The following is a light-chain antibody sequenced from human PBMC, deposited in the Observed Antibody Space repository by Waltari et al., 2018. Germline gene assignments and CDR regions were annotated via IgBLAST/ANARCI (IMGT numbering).Light chain of an antibody. J-gene: IGLJ7*01. CDR3: GTWDSSLSGAV. V-gene: IGLV1-51*02. CDR2: ENT. Sequence: QPVLTQPPSVSAAPGQRVTISCSGGSSNIGNNYVSWYRQFPGTAPKLLIYENTGRPSGIPGRVAGSKAGTSATLDSTGLQAGDEADYYCGTWDSSLSGAVFGGGTHLTVL. CDR1: SSNIGNNY.